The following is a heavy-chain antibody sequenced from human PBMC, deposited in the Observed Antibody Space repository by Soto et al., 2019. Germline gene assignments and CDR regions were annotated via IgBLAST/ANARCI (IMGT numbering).Heavy chain of an antibody. CDR2: IIPIFGTA. CDR1: GGTFSSYA. Sequence: QVQLVQSGAEVKKPGSSVKVSCKASGGTFSSYAISWVRQAPGQGLEWMGGIIPIFGTANYAQKFQGRVTITADESTSTAYMELSSLRSEDTAVYYCARACGGSCYSHPPPGYYYGMDVWGQGTTVTVSS. J-gene: IGHJ6*02. D-gene: IGHD2-15*01. CDR3: ARACGGSCYSHPPPGYYYGMDV. V-gene: IGHV1-69*12.